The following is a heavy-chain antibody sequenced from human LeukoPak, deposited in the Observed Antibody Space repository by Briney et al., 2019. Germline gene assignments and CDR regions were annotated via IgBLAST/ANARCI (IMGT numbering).Heavy chain of an antibody. J-gene: IGHJ4*02. CDR2: ISYDGSNK. Sequence: GGSLRLSCAASGFTFSSYAMHWVRQAPGKGLEWVAVISYDGSNKYYADSVKGRFTISRDNSKNTLYLQMNSLRAEDTAVYYCARDRGYDYYDSSGYSNEVDYWGQGTLVTVSS. CDR1: GFTFSSYA. D-gene: IGHD3-22*01. CDR3: ARDRGYDYYDSSGYSNEVDY. V-gene: IGHV3-30*04.